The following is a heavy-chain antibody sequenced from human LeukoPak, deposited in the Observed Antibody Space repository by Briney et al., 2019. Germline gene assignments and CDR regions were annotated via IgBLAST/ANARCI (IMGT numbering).Heavy chain of an antibody. CDR1: GYTFTSYG. J-gene: IGHJ3*02. CDR2: ISAYNGNT. V-gene: IGHV1-18*01. CDR3: ARDGPDILTGYGGYASDI. D-gene: IGHD3-9*01. Sequence: TVKVSCKASGYTFTSYGISWVRQAPGQGLEWMGWISAYNGNTNYAQKLQGRVTMTTDTSTSTAYMELRSLRSDDTAVYYCARDGPDILTGYGGYASDIWGQGTMVTVSS.